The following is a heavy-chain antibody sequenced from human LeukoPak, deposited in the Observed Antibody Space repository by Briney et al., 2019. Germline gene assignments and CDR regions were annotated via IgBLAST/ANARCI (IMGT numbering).Heavy chain of an antibody. CDR1: GYSFTDSY. Sequence: ASVKVSCKASGYSFTDSYLHWVRQAPGQGLEWMAWINPYTGATSSAQKFQGRVTLTRDTSISTAYMGLNTLRSDDTAVYYCARRSKISLALDFWGQGTLVTVSS. D-gene: IGHD2-15*01. CDR3: ARRSKISLALDF. J-gene: IGHJ4*02. CDR2: INPYTGAT. V-gene: IGHV1-2*02.